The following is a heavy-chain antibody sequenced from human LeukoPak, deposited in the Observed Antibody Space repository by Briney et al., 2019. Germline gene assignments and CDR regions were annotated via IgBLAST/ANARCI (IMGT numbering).Heavy chain of an antibody. D-gene: IGHD6-19*01. CDR3: ATWGIAVAGTFDY. J-gene: IGHJ4*02. CDR1: GGSISSSY. Sequence: SETLSLTCTISGGSISSSYWSWLRQPPGKGLEWIGYIYYSGSTNYNPSFKRRVAISVDTTKNQFSLKLSSVTAADTAVYYCATWGIAVAGTFDYWGQGTLVTVST. CDR2: IYYSGST. V-gene: IGHV4-59*08.